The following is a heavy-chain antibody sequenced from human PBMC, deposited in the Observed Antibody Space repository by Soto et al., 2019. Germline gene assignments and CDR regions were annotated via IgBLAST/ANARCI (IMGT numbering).Heavy chain of an antibody. CDR1: GSTFTSYG. J-gene: IGHJ4*02. CDR3: ARDSSIAAQHYFEY. CDR2: ISAYNGNT. D-gene: IGHD6-6*01. Sequence: ASVKVSCKSSGSTFTSYGISWVRHSPGQGLELMGWISAYNGNTNYAQKLQGRVTMTTDTSTSTAYMELRSLRSDDTAVYYCARDSSIAAQHYFEYWGQGTLVTVSS. V-gene: IGHV1-18*01.